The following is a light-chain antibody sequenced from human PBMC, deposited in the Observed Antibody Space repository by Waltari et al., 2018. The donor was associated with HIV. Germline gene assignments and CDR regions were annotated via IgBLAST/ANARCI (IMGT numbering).Light chain of an antibody. J-gene: IGLJ2*01. CDR2: KTN. CDR1: SSTVGRTS. V-gene: IGLV1-44*01. Sequence: QSVLPQPPSASGTPGQRVTISCSGSSSTVGRTSLSWYRQFPGTAPKLLIYKTNQRPSGVPDRFSGSKSGTSASLAISGLQSDDESVYYCAAWDDSLNGPLFGGGTQLTVL. CDR3: AAWDDSLNGPL.